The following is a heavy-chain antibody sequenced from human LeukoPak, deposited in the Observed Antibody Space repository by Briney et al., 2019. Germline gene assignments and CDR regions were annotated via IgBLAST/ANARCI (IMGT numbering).Heavy chain of an antibody. D-gene: IGHD3-9*01. V-gene: IGHV1-46*01. CDR2: INPSGGST. CDR3: ARPRRYYDILTGYTPDAFDI. J-gene: IGHJ3*02. CDR1: GYTFTSNY. Sequence: GASVKVSCKASGYTFTSNYMHWVRQAPGQGLEWMGIINPSGGSTSYAQKFQGRVTMTRDMSTSTVYMELSSLRSEDTAVYYCARPRRYYDILTGYTPDAFDIWGQGTMVTVSS.